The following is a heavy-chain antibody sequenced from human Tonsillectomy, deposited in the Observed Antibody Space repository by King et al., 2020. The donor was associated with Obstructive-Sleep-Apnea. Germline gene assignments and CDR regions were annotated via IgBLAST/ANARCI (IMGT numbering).Heavy chain of an antibody. V-gene: IGHV2-5*01. Sequence: TLQESGPTLVKPTQTLTLTCTFSGFSLSTRGVGVGWIRQPPGQALEWLALISWNDDKKYRPSLKTRLSITKDTSKNQVVLALTNMDPVDTGTYYCAHSLLPAGGWFDPWGQGTLVTVSS. CDR2: ISWNDDK. CDR1: GFSLSTRGVG. D-gene: IGHD2-2*01. J-gene: IGHJ5*02. CDR3: AHSLLPAGGWFDP.